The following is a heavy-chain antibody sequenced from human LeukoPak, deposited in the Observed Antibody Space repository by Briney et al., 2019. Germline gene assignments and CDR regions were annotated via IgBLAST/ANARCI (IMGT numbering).Heavy chain of an antibody. Sequence: PSETLSLTCAVSGYSISSGYYWGWIRQPPGKGLEWIGSIYYSGSTYYNPSLKSRVTISVDTSKNQFSLKLSSVTAADTAVYYCARHYPGDYYDSSGYWNAFDIWGQGTMVTVSS. J-gene: IGHJ3*02. V-gene: IGHV4-38-2*01. D-gene: IGHD3-22*01. CDR3: ARHYPGDYYDSSGYWNAFDI. CDR1: GYSISSGYY. CDR2: IYYSGST.